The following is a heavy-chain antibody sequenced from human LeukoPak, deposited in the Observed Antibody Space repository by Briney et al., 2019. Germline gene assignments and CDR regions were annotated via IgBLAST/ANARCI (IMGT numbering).Heavy chain of an antibody. Sequence: GGSLRLSCAASGFTFSSYAMHWVRQAPGKGLEWVAVISYDGSNKYYADSVKGRFTISRDNSKNTLYLQMNSLRAEDTAVYYCARACYDYVWGSYRYHYYMDVWGKGTTVTISS. CDR1: GFTFSSYA. D-gene: IGHD3-16*02. V-gene: IGHV3-30*04. J-gene: IGHJ6*03. CDR3: ARACYDYVWGSYRYHYYMDV. CDR2: ISYDGSNK.